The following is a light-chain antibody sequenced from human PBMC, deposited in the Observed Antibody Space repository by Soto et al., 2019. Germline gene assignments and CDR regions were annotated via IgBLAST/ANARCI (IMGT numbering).Light chain of an antibody. CDR3: QQYSSYSLT. J-gene: IGKJ4*01. CDR2: KAS. CDR1: QSISTW. V-gene: IGKV1-5*03. Sequence: DIQMTQSPSTLSASVGDRVTITCRASQSISTWLAWYQQIPVKDPKLLISKASSLESGVPSGFSGSGSGTEFTLTISSLQPDDFAPYYCQQYSSYSLTFGGGTKVEIK.